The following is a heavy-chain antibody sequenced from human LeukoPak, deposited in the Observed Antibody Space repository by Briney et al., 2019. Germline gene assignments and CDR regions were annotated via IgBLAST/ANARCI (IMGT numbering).Heavy chain of an antibody. CDR1: RLTFSSYG. V-gene: IGHV3-30*02. J-gene: IGHJ4*02. CDR2: IRYDGSNK. CDR3: AKGGGAAATHLLDY. Sequence: GGSLRLSCAASRLTFSSYGLHWVRQAPGKGLEGVAFIRYDGSNKYYADSVKGRFTISRDNSKNTLYLQMNSLRAEDTAVYYCAKGGGAAATHLLDYWGQGTLVTVSS. D-gene: IGHD6-13*01.